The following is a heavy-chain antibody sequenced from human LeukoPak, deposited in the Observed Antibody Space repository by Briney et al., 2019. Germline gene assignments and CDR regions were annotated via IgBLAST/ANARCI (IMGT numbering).Heavy chain of an antibody. Sequence: ASVKVSCKASGGTFSSYAISWVRQAPGQGLEWMEGIIPIFGTANYAQKFQGRVTITTDESTSTAYMELSSLRSEDTAVYYCARVVGIAAPGIKGDWFDPWGQGTLVSVSS. J-gene: IGHJ5*02. D-gene: IGHD6-13*01. CDR1: GGTFSSYA. V-gene: IGHV1-69*05. CDR2: IIPIFGTA. CDR3: ARVVGIAAPGIKGDWFDP.